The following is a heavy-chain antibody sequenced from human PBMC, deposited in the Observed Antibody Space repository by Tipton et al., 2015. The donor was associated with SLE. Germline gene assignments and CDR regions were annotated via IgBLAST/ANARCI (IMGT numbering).Heavy chain of an antibody. J-gene: IGHJ5*02. CDR3: ARERIEEYGGKENWIDP. CDR1: GGSFSGYY. Sequence: TLSLTCAVYGGSFSGYYWSWLRQSPGKGLEWIGEINHSGSTNYNPSLKSRVTTSVDRSNNQFSLNLSSVTAADTAVYYCARERIEEYGGKENWIDPWGQGTLVTVSS. V-gene: IGHV4-34*01. CDR2: INHSGST. D-gene: IGHD4/OR15-4a*01.